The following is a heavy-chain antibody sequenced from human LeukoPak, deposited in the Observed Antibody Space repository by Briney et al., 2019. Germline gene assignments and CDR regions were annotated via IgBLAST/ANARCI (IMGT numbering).Heavy chain of an antibody. CDR2: IKQDGSEK. Sequence: GGSLRLSCAASGFTFSSYWMSWVRQAPGKGLEWVANIKQDGSEKYYVASVKGRFTISRDNAKNSLYLQMNSLRAEDTAVYYCARDGDYVRRGYGMDVWGQGTTVTASS. CDR1: GFTFSSYW. V-gene: IGHV3-7*01. CDR3: ARDGDYVRRGYGMDV. J-gene: IGHJ6*02. D-gene: IGHD4-17*01.